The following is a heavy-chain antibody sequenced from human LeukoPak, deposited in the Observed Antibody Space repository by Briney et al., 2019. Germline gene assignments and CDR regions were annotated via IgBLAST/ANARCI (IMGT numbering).Heavy chain of an antibody. J-gene: IGHJ5*02. Sequence: SETLSLTCAVSGASISDRHWWSWVRRPPGKGLEWIGHIYHTGSTNYNPSLKTRVTISVDTSKNQFSLKLTSVTAADTVVYYCARDSRFDQWNWFDPWGQGTLVTVSS. CDR1: GASISDRHW. V-gene: IGHV4-4*02. D-gene: IGHD3-10*01. CDR2: IYHTGST. CDR3: ARDSRFDQWNWFDP.